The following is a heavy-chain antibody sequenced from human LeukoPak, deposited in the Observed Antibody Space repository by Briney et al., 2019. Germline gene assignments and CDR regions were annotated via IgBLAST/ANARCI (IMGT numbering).Heavy chain of an antibody. J-gene: IGHJ3*02. CDR2: ISSSSSYI. Sequence: GGSLRLSCAASGFTFSSYSMNWVRQAPGKGLEWVSSISSSSSYIYYADSVKGRFTISRDNAKNSLYLQMNSLRAEDTAVYYCASPSPYYYDRSGYYHDAFDIWGQGTMVTVSS. CDR1: GFTFSSYS. D-gene: IGHD3-22*01. V-gene: IGHV3-21*01. CDR3: ASPSPYYYDRSGYYHDAFDI.